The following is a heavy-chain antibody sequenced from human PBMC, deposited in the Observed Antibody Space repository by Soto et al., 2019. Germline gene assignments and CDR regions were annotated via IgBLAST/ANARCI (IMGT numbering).Heavy chain of an antibody. V-gene: IGHV1-18*04. CDR3: ARDPRAFLATPTLAFDM. CDR1: GYSFATYG. CDR2: ISGYNGEV. Sequence: QGQLEQSGAEVQKPGASVKVSCKASGYSFATYGITWVRPAPGQGLEWMGWISGYNGEVKYAEKFQGRVSMTKDTSTRTAYMEVRSLRSDDTAVYYCARDPRAFLATPTLAFDMWGQGTMVTVSS. J-gene: IGHJ3*02.